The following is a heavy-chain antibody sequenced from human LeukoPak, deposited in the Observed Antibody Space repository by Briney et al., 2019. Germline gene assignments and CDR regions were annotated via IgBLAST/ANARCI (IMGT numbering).Heavy chain of an antibody. V-gene: IGHV3-30*04. Sequence: PGGSLRLSCAASGFTFRSYAMHWVRQAPGKGLEWVAVISYDGSNKYYADSVKGRFTISRDNSKNTLYLQMNSLRAEDTAVYYCAKDTSSGSYILDYWGQGTLVTVSS. CDR3: AKDTSSGSYILDY. CDR1: GFTFRSYA. J-gene: IGHJ4*02. CDR2: ISYDGSNK. D-gene: IGHD3-10*01.